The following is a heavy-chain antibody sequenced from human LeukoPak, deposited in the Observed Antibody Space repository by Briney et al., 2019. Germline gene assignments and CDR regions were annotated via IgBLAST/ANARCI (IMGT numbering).Heavy chain of an antibody. V-gene: IGHV1-2*02. CDR3: ARGYSYGSGQPLGREFDY. Sequence: ASVEVSCKASGYTFTGYYMHWVRQAPGEGLEWMGWINPNSGGTNYAQKFQGRVTMTRDTSISTAYMELSRLRSDDTAVYYCARGYSYGSGQPLGREFDYWGQGTRVSVSS. D-gene: IGHD5-18*01. CDR2: INPNSGGT. J-gene: IGHJ4*02. CDR1: GYTFTGYY.